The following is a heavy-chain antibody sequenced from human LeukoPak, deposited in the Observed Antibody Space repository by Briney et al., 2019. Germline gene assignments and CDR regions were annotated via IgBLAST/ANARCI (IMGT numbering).Heavy chain of an antibody. D-gene: IGHD1-7*01. V-gene: IGHV3-21*01. CDR3: ARDELELHFDY. Sequence: GGSLRLSCAASGFTFSSYSMNWVRQAPGKGLEWVSSISSSSSYIYYADSVKGRFTISGDNAKNSLYLQMNSLRAEDTAVYYCARDELELHFDYWGQGTLVTVSS. J-gene: IGHJ4*02. CDR2: ISSSSSYI. CDR1: GFTFSSYS.